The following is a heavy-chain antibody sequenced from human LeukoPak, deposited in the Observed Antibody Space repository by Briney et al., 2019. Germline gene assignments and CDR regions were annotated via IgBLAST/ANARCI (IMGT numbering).Heavy chain of an antibody. CDR1: GFTFSSYS. CDR2: ISSSSSTI. J-gene: IGHJ6*02. V-gene: IGHV3-48*04. CDR3: ARDSGDRAGTYYPYGMDV. Sequence: PGGSLRLSCAASGFTFSSYSMNWVRQAPGKGLEWVSYISSSSSTIYYADSVKGRFTISRDNAENSLSLQMNSLRAEDTAVYYCARDSGDRAGTYYPYGMDVWGQGTTVTVSS. D-gene: IGHD3-10*01.